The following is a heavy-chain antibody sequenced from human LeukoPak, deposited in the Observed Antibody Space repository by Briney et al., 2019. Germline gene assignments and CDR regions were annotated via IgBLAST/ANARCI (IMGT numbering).Heavy chain of an antibody. Sequence: ASVKVSCKASGYTYTGYYMHWVRQAPGQGLEWMGRINPNSGGTNYAQKFQGRVTMTRDTSISTAYMELSRLRSNDTAVYYCARVATVTTADYWGQGTLVTASS. CDR3: ARVATVTTADY. D-gene: IGHD4-17*01. CDR2: INPNSGGT. V-gene: IGHV1-2*06. CDR1: GYTYTGYY. J-gene: IGHJ4*02.